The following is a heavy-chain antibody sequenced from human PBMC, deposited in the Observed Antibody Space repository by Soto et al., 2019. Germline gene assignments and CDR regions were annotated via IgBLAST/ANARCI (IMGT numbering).Heavy chain of an antibody. CDR1: GFTFDDYA. D-gene: IGHD3-22*01. CDR3: AKVEDYYDSSGPNAFDI. Sequence: GGSLRLSCAASGFTFDDYAMHWVRQAPGKGLEWVSGISWNSGSIGYADSVKGRFTISRDNAKNSLYLQMNSLRAEDTALYYCAKVEDYYDSSGPNAFDIWGQGTMVTVSS. V-gene: IGHV3-9*01. J-gene: IGHJ3*02. CDR2: ISWNSGSI.